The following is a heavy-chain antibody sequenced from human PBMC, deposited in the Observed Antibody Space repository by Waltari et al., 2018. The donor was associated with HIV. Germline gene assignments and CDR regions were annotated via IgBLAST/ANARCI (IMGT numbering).Heavy chain of an antibody. V-gene: IGHV3-15*01. CDR3: TTSMIRKVSYYYGMDV. CDR2: IKTKADCGAA. CDR1: GFTFSNAW. J-gene: IGHJ6*02. D-gene: IGHD3-10*01. Sequence: EVQLVESGGGLVKPGGSLRVSCAASGFTFSNAWMSWVRQAPGKGLEWVGHIKTKADCGAADYAAPVKGRFTISRDDSKNTLYLQMDSLKTEDTAVYYCTTSMIRKVSYYYGMDVWGQGTTVTVSS.